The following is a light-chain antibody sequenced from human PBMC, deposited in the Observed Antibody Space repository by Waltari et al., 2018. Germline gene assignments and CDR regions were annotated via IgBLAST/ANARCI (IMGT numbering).Light chain of an antibody. CDR2: EAS. V-gene: IGKV1-33*01. CDR3: QQYDNLPFT. Sequence: DIQMTQSPSSLSASVGDRVTITCQASQDISNYLNWYQQKPGKAPKLLIYEASNLETGVPFRCSGGGSGTDFACTISSLQPEDIGTYYCQQYDNLPFTFGPGTKVDIK. J-gene: IGKJ3*01. CDR1: QDISNY.